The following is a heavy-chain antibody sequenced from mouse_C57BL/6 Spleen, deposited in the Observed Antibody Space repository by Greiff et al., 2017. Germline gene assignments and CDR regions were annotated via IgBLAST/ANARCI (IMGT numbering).Heavy chain of an antibody. J-gene: IGHJ2*01. D-gene: IGHD2-4*01. Sequence: QVQLKESGPELVKPGASVKISCKASGYAFSSSWMNWVKQRPGKGLEWIGRIYPGDGDTNYNGKFKGKATLTADKSSSTAYMQLSSLTSEDSAVYFCARSARLPYYFDYWGQGTTLPVSS. V-gene: IGHV1-82*01. CDR1: GYAFSSSW. CDR2: IYPGDGDT. CDR3: ARSARLPYYFDY.